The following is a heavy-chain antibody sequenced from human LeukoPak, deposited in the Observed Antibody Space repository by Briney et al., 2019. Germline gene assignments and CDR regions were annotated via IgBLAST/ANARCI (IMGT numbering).Heavy chain of an antibody. CDR2: ILNDGSNK. D-gene: IGHD2-2*01. V-gene: IGHV3-30*04. CDR3: ARDESVGLRPAAISLDY. Sequence: GGSLRLSCAASGFTFSNFAMNWVRQAPGKGLEWVAVILNDGSNKYYADSVKGRFTVSRDNSKDTLYLDMNRLRVEDTAMYFCARDESVGLRPAAISLDYWGQGTLVTVSS. J-gene: IGHJ4*02. CDR1: GFTFSNFA.